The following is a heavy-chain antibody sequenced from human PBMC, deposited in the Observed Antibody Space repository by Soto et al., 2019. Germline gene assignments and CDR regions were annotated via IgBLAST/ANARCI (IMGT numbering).Heavy chain of an antibody. D-gene: IGHD3-22*01. Sequence: QVQLVQSGAEVKKPGSSVKVSCKASGGTFSSYALSWVRQPHGQGLEWMGGIIPIFDTTNYAQKFQGRITITADESTSTAYMELSSLRSEDTAVYYCARIRDYYDSTGFYFDSWGQGTLVTVSS. V-gene: IGHV1-69*01. CDR3: ARIRDYYDSTGFYFDS. CDR2: IIPIFDTT. J-gene: IGHJ4*02. CDR1: GGTFSSYA.